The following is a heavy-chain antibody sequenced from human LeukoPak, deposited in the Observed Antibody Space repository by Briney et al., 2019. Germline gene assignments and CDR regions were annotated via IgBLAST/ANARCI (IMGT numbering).Heavy chain of an antibody. Sequence: GGSLRLSCVASGFNFRSYWLSWVRQAPGKGLEWVANTKQDGSEKYYVGSVKGRFTISRDNAKNSLYLQMNSLRAEDTAVYYCAKDRIVGTDYLGYGLDVWGQGTTVTVSS. CDR1: GFNFRSYW. CDR2: TKQDGSEK. V-gene: IGHV3-7*01. D-gene: IGHD1-26*01. CDR3: AKDRIVGTDYLGYGLDV. J-gene: IGHJ6*02.